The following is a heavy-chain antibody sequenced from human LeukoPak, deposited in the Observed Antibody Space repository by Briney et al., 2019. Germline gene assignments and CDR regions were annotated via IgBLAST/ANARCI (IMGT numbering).Heavy chain of an antibody. CDR3: ARVAGTTGEDY. CDR1: GYTFTAYY. D-gene: IGHD1-7*01. Sequence: ASVKVSCKASGYTFTAYYMHWGRQAPGQGLEWMGWINPNSGGTNYAQKFQGRVTMTRDTSISTAYMELSRLRSDDTAVYYCARVAGTTGEDYWGQGTLVTVSS. J-gene: IGHJ4*02. V-gene: IGHV1-2*02. CDR2: INPNSGGT.